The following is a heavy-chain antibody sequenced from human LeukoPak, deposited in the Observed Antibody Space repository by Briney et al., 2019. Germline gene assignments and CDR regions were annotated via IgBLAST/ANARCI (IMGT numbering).Heavy chain of an antibody. CDR2: IYHSGST. V-gene: IGHV4-30-2*01. CDR1: GGSISSGGYS. J-gene: IGHJ4*02. Sequence: PSETLSLTCAVSGGSISSGGYSWSWIRQPPGKGLEWIGYIYHSGSTYYNPSLKSRVTMLLDKSKNQFSLNLNSVTAADTAVYYCARNGGNSDFDYWGQGTLVTVSS. D-gene: IGHD4-23*01. CDR3: ARNGGNSDFDY.